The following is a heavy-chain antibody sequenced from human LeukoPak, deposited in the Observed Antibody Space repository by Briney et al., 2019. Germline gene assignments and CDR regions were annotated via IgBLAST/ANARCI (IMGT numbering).Heavy chain of an antibody. CDR1: GYTFTGYY. CDR2: INPNSGGT. J-gene: IGHJ3*02. V-gene: IGHV1-2*04. D-gene: IGHD3-10*01. CDR3: ARGLGSGSFYDAFDI. Sequence: ASVKVSYKASGYTFTGYYMHWVRQAPGQGLEWMGWINPNSGGTNYAQKFQGWVTMTRDTSISTAYMELSRLRSDDTAVYYCARGLGSGSFYDAFDIWGQGTMVTVSS.